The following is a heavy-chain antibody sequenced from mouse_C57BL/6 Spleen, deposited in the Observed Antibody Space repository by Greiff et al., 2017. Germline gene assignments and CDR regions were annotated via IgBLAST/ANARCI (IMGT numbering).Heavy chain of an antibody. CDR2: INPNNGGT. Sequence: EVQLQQSGPELVKPGASVKISCKASGYTFTDYYMNWVKQSHGKSLEWIGDINPNNGGTSYNQKFKGKATLTVDKSSSTAYMELRSLTSEDSAVYYCASYYGYDWGQGTTLTVSS. V-gene: IGHV1-26*01. D-gene: IGHD2-2*01. CDR1: GYTFTDYY. J-gene: IGHJ2*01. CDR3: ASYYGYD.